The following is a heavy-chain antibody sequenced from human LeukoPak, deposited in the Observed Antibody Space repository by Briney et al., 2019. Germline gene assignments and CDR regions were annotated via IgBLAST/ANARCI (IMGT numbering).Heavy chain of an antibody. D-gene: IGHD6-19*01. J-gene: IGHJ4*02. CDR3: ARLSQSLAIFDY. V-gene: IGHV4-59*12. CDR1: GGSISSDC. Sequence: PSESLSLTCAVSGGSISSDCSSWIRQPPGKGLEWIGYIYYSGTTDSNPSLTSGVTISVVTSKNQFSLKLNAVNPANTVAIYCARLSQSLAIFDYWGQGTLVTVSS. CDR2: IYYSGTT.